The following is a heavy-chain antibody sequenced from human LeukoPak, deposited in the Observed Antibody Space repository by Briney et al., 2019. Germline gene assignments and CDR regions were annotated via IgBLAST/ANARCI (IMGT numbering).Heavy chain of an antibody. V-gene: IGHV3-21*01. J-gene: IGHJ3*02. CDR1: GFTFSSYS. Sequence: GGSLRLSCAASGFTFSSYSMNWVRQAPGKGLEWVSSISGGSTYIYQADSVKGRFTISRDNAKNSLYLQMNSLRAEDTAVYYCARRMSIAVTGTPAFDIWGQGTMVTVSS. CDR2: ISGGSTYI. CDR3: ARRMSIAVTGTPAFDI. D-gene: IGHD6-19*01.